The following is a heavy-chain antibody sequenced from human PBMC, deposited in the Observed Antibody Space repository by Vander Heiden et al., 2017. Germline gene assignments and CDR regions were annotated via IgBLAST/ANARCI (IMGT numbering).Heavy chain of an antibody. CDR2: ISSSSSTI. CDR1: GFTFSSYS. V-gene: IGHV3-48*02. Sequence: EVQLVESGGGLVQPGGSLSLSCAASGFTFSSYSMNWVRQAPGKGLEWVSYISSSSSTIYYADSVKGRFTISRDNAKNSLYLQMNSLRDEDTAVYYCARDVVPAAHRPNWFDPWVHGTLVTVSS. J-gene: IGHJ5*02. CDR3: ARDVVPAAHRPNWFDP. D-gene: IGHD2-2*01.